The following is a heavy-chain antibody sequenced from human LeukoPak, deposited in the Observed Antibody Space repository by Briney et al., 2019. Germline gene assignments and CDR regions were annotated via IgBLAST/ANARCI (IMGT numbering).Heavy chain of an antibody. J-gene: IGHJ3*02. CDR1: GFTFSSYA. Sequence: PGGSLRLSCAASGFTFSSYAMSWVRQAPGKGLEWVSAISGSGGSTYYADSVKGRFTISIDNSKNTLYLQMNSLRAEDTAAYYCAKSAYIVPAAIGAFDIWGQGTMVTVSS. CDR2: ISGSGGST. V-gene: IGHV3-23*01. D-gene: IGHD2-2*02. CDR3: AKSAYIVPAAIGAFDI.